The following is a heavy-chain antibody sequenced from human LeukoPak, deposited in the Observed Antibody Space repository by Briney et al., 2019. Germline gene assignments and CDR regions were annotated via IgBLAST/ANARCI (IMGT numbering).Heavy chain of an antibody. Sequence: ASVTVSCKASGYTFTSYDINWVRQATGQGLEWMGWMNPNSGNTGYAQKFQGRVTMTRNTSISTAYMELSSLRSEDTAVYYCARACIAARPRYYYMDVWGKGTTVTVSS. CDR1: GYTFTSYD. J-gene: IGHJ6*03. CDR2: MNPNSGNT. CDR3: ARACIAARPRYYYMDV. V-gene: IGHV1-8*01. D-gene: IGHD6-6*01.